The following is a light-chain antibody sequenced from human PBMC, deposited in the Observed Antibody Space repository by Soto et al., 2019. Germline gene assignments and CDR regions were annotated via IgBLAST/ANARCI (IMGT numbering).Light chain of an antibody. CDR1: QTVRNN. CDR3: QQYNNWPQT. V-gene: IGKV3D-15*01. CDR2: DAS. J-gene: IGKJ1*01. Sequence: EFLLTQSPGTLSLSPGERVTLSCRASQTVRNNYLAWYQQKTGQAPRLLIYDASTRATGIPARFSGSGSGTEFTLPISRLQSEDFAVYYCQQYNNWPQTFGQGTKVDIK.